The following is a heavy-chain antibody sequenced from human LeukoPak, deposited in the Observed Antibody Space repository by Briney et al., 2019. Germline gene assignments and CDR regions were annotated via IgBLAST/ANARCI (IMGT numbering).Heavy chain of an antibody. CDR2: IYHSGRT. CDR3: ARGFMYYDILTGYSRHGMDV. J-gene: IGHJ6*02. V-gene: IGHV4-30-2*01. Sequence: SETLSLTCAVSGASKSSGGYSWTWIRQPPGKGLEWIGYIYHSGRTYYNPSLKSRVTISVDTSKNQFSLKLSSVTAADTAVYYCARGFMYYDILTGYSRHGMDVWGQGTTVTVSS. D-gene: IGHD3-9*01. CDR1: GASKSSGGYS.